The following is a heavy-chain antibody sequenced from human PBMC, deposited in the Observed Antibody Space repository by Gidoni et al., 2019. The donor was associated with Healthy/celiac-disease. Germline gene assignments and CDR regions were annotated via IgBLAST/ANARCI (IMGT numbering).Heavy chain of an antibody. Sequence: QLQLQESGPGLVKPSETLSLTCTVSGGSISSSRYYWGWIRQPPGKGLEWIGSIYYSGRTYYNPSLKSRVTISVDTSKNQFSLKLSSVTATDTAVYYWASHSSGWYSGDYYFDYWGQGTLVTVSS. CDR1: GGSISSSRYY. V-gene: IGHV4-39*01. CDR2: IYYSGRT. J-gene: IGHJ4*02. CDR3: ASHSSGWYSGDYYFDY. D-gene: IGHD6-19*01.